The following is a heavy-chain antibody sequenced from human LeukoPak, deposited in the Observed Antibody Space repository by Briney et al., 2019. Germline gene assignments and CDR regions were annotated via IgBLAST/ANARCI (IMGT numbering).Heavy chain of an antibody. CDR3: ARVRTAKVIVY. D-gene: IGHD5-18*01. CDR1: GYSISSGYY. Sequence: SETLSLTCTVSGYSISSGYYWGWIRQPPGKGLEWIGSIYHSGSTYYNPSLKSRVTISVDTPKNQFSLKPSSVTAADTAVYYCARVRTAKVIVYWGQGTLVTVSS. CDR2: IYHSGST. J-gene: IGHJ4*02. V-gene: IGHV4-38-2*02.